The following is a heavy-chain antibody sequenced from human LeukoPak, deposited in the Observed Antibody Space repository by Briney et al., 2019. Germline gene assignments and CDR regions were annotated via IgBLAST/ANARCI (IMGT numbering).Heavy chain of an antibody. V-gene: IGHV3-7*01. CDR3: ASHIVVVTAIRYYAMDV. CDR2: IKQDGIEK. J-gene: IGHJ6*02. D-gene: IGHD2-2*01. CDR1: GFTFSRHW. Sequence: GGSLRLSCAASGFTFSRHWMNWVRQAPGKGLEWVANIKQDGIEKYYVDSVKGRFTISRDNAKNSLYLQMNSLRAEDTAVYYCASHIVVVTAIRYYAMDVWGQGTTVTVSS.